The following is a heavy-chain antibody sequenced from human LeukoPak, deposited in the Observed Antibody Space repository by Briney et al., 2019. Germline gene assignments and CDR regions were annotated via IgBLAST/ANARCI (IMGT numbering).Heavy chain of an antibody. Sequence: GRSLRLSCAASGFTFSSYGMHWVRQAPGKGLEWVTVISYDGSNKYYSDSVKGRFTISRDNSKNTLYLQMNSLRGEDTAVYFCAKSTSTHITVAGGFDCWGQGTLVTVSS. J-gene: IGHJ4*02. V-gene: IGHV3-30*18. D-gene: IGHD6-19*01. CDR1: GFTFSSYG. CDR2: ISYDGSNK. CDR3: AKSTSTHITVAGGFDC.